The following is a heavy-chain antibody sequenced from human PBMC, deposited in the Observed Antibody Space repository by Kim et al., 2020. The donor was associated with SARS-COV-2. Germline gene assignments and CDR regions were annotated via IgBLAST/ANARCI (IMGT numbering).Heavy chain of an antibody. J-gene: IGHJ4*02. D-gene: IGHD6-13*01. Sequence: NPSLKSRVTRSVDTSKNQFSLKLSSVTAADTAVYYCARGKYSSSWYYFDYWGQGTLVTVSS. CDR3: ARGKYSSSWYYFDY. V-gene: IGHV4-31*02.